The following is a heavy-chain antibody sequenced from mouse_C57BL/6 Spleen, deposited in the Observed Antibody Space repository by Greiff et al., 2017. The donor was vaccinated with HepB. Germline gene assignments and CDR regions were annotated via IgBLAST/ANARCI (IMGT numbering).Heavy chain of an antibody. J-gene: IGHJ1*03. D-gene: IGHD1-1*01. V-gene: IGHV1-82*01. CDR2: IYPGDGDT. CDR3: ALPYYGSSYWYFDV. Sequence: VQLQQSGPELVKPGASVKISCKASGYAFSSSWMNWVKQRPGKGLEWIGRIYPGDGDTNYNGKFKGKATLTADRSSSTAYMQLSSLTSEDSAVYFCALPYYGSSYWYFDVWGTGTTGTVSS. CDR1: GYAFSSSW.